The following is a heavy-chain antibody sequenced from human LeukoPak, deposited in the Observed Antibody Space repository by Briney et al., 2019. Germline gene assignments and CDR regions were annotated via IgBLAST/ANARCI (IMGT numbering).Heavy chain of an antibody. Sequence: ASVKVSCKASGYTFTGYYMHWVRQAPGQGLEWMGWINPNSGGTNYAQKFQGRATMTRDTSISTAYMELSRLRSDDAAVYYCARVSLTMVRGVTQGIDYWGQGTLVTVSS. D-gene: IGHD3-10*01. CDR2: INPNSGGT. J-gene: IGHJ4*02. CDR1: GYTFTGYY. V-gene: IGHV1-2*02. CDR3: ARVSLTMVRGVTQGIDY.